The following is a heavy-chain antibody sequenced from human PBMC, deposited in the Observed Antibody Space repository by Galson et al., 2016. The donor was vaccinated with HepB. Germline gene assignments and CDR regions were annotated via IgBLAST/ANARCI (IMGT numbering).Heavy chain of an antibody. CDR3: ARTITGTPWHHYYYGMDV. CDR1: GFTFSSNW. J-gene: IGHJ6*02. V-gene: IGHV3-74*01. CDR2: ITYDASGS. Sequence: SLRLSCAASGFTFSSNWMHWVRQAPGKGLMWVSRITYDASGSSYADSVKGRFTISRDNAKNTLYLQMNSLRAEDTAVYYCARTITGTPWHHYYYGMDVWGQGTTVSVSS. D-gene: IGHD1-20*01.